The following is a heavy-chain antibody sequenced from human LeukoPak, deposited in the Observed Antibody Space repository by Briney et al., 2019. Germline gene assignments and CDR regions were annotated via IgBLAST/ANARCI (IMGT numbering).Heavy chain of an antibody. D-gene: IGHD3-10*01. Sequence: SETLSLTCAVNAGSFTGYYWSWIRQPPGKGLEWIGEIDHTGSISYNPSLRSRVTISVDKFKNQFSLNLRSVTAAGRAIYYCARGGYGPGSHYRYWGQGTLVTVSS. CDR1: AGSFTGYY. V-gene: IGHV4-34*01. J-gene: IGHJ4*02. CDR2: IDHTGSI. CDR3: ARGGYGPGSHYRY.